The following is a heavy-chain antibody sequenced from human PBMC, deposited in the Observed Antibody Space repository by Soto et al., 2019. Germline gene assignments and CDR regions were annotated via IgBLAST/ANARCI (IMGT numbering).Heavy chain of an antibody. CDR3: ARVSGENDFWSGYYGNYYDMDV. D-gene: IGHD3-3*01. J-gene: IGHJ6*02. V-gene: IGHV3-7*01. CDR1: GFIFSTYW. CDR2: IQQDGSEK. Sequence: LRLSCAASGFIFSTYWMTWVRQAPGQGLEWVANIQQDGSEKNYVDSVKGRFTISRDNAKNSLYLQMNSLRVEDTAVYYCARVSGENDFWSGYYGNYYDMDVWGQGTTVTVSS.